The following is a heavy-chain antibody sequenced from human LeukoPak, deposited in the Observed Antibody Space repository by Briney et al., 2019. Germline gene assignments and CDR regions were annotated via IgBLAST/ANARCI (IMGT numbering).Heavy chain of an antibody. V-gene: IGHV4-39*01. J-gene: IGHJ3*02. CDR2: IYYSGST. CDR1: GGSIRSSSYY. Sequence: SETLSLTCTVSGGSIRSSSYYWGWIRQPPGKGLEWIGSIYYSGSTYYNPSLKSRVTISVDTSKNQFSLKLSSVTAADTAVYYCAGRWGVTSWEDAFDIWGQGTMVTVSS. D-gene: IGHD2-21*02. CDR3: AGRWGVTSWEDAFDI.